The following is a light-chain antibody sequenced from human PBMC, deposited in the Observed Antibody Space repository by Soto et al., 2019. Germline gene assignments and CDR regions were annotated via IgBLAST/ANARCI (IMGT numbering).Light chain of an antibody. V-gene: IGKV3-11*01. CDR2: DAY. Sequence: EVVLTQSPVTLSLSPGERATLSCRASQSFRGLLAWYQQKPGQAPRLLIYDAYNRATGIPPRFSGSGSGTDFTLTISSLEPEDFAVYYCQQRSNSFGGGTKVDIK. CDR1: QSFRGL. CDR3: QQRSNS. J-gene: IGKJ4*01.